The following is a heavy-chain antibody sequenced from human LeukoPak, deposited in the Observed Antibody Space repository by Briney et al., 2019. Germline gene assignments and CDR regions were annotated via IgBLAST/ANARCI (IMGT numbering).Heavy chain of an antibody. CDR2: ISAYNGNT. D-gene: IGHD3-10*01. V-gene: IGHV1-18*01. CDR3: ARAPGDDFTEEAAPDY. Sequence: ASVKVSCKASGYTFTSYDINWVRQAPGQGLEWMGWISAYNGNTNYAQKLQGRVTMTTDTSTSTAYMELRSLRSDDTAVYYCARAPGDDFTEEAAPDYWGQGTLVTVSS. CDR1: GYTFTSYD. J-gene: IGHJ4*02.